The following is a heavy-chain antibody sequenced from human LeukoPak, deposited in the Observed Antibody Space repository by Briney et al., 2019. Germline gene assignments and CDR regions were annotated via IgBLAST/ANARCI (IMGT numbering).Heavy chain of an antibody. Sequence: GRSLRLSCAASGFTFSSYAMHWVRQAPGKGLEWVAVISYDGSNKYYADSVKGRFTISRDNVKNVLYLQMNSLRDEDTAVYYCTGSGARTDYWGQGTLVTVSS. CDR2: ISYDGSNK. J-gene: IGHJ4*02. D-gene: IGHD1-26*01. CDR3: TGSGARTDY. CDR1: GFTFSSYA. V-gene: IGHV3-30-3*01.